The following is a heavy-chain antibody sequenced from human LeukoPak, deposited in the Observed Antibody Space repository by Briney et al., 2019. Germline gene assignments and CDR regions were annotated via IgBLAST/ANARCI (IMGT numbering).Heavy chain of an antibody. CDR2: ISSSSSTI. CDR3: ARGGTGGVAAAGNYYYYYGMDV. D-gene: IGHD6-13*01. CDR1: GFTFSSYA. V-gene: IGHV3-48*04. J-gene: IGHJ6*02. Sequence: GGSLRLSCAASGFTFSSYAINWVRQAPGKGLEWVSYISSSSSTICYADSVKGRFTISRDNAKNSLYLQMNSLRAEDTAVYYCARGGTGGVAAAGNYYYYYGMDVWGQGTTVTVSS.